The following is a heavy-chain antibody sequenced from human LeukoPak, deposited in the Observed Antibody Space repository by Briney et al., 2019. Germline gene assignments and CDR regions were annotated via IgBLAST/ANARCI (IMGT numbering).Heavy chain of an antibody. Sequence: PSETLSLTCAVSGGSISSFYWSWIRQPPGKGLEWIGYIYYSGSTNYNPSLKSRVTISADTSKNQFSLKLSSVTAADTAMYYCASSSGIYYAWYFDLWGRGTLVTVSS. CDR2: IYYSGST. V-gene: IGHV4-59*01. D-gene: IGHD1-26*01. CDR3: ASSSGIYYAWYFDL. J-gene: IGHJ2*01. CDR1: GGSISSFY.